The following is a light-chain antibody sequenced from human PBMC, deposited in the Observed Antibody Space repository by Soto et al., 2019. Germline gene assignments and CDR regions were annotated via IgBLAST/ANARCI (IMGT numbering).Light chain of an antibody. CDR2: RTN. CDR3: SSYADRNKFL. CDR1: SSNIGTNY. J-gene: IGLJ3*02. V-gene: IGLV1-47*01. Sequence: QSVLTQPPSASGTPGQRVIISCSGSSSNIGTNYVYWYQQLPGTAPKFLIYRTNQRPSGVPERFSASKSGTSASLTVSGLQAEDEADYYCSSYADRNKFLFGGGTKLTVL.